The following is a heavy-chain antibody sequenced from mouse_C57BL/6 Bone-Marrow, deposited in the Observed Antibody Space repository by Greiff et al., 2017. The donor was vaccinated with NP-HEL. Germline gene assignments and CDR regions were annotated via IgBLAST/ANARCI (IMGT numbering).Heavy chain of an antibody. CDR1: GYAFSSSW. CDR3: ARLEYGSSYYFDY. J-gene: IGHJ2*01. Sequence: QVQLQQSGPELVKPGASVQISFQSSGYAFSSSWMNWVKQRPGKGLEWIGRIYPGDGDTNSNGKFKGKATLTADKSSSTAYMQLSSLTSEDSAVYFCARLEYGSSYYFDYWGQGTTLTVSS. D-gene: IGHD1-1*01. V-gene: IGHV1-82*01. CDR2: IYPGDGDT.